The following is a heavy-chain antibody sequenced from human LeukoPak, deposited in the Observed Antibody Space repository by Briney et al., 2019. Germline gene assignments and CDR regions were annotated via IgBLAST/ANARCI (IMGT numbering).Heavy chain of an antibody. Sequence: AAVKVSCKASGYTFTGYYMHWVRQAPGQGLEWMGWINPNSGNTGYAQKFQGRVTMTRNTSISTAYMELSSLRSEDTAVYYCARRTLGYCSSTSCYDNWFDPWGQGTLVTVSS. J-gene: IGHJ5*02. V-gene: IGHV1-8*02. CDR3: ARRTLGYCSSTSCYDNWFDP. CDR1: GYTFTGYY. CDR2: INPNSGNT. D-gene: IGHD2-2*01.